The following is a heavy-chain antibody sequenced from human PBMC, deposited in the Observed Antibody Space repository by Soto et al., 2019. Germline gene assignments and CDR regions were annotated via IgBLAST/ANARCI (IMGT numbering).Heavy chain of an antibody. J-gene: IGHJ4*02. CDR1: GFTFDDYA. D-gene: IGHD6-19*01. CDR2: ISWNSGSI. CDR3: AKTPLGIAVAGNINFDY. Sequence: GGSLRLSCAASGFTFDDYAMHWVRQAPGKGLEWVSGISWNSGSIGYADSVKGRFTISRDNAKNSLYLQMNSLRAEDTALYYCAKTPLGIAVAGNINFDYWGQGTLVTVSS. V-gene: IGHV3-9*01.